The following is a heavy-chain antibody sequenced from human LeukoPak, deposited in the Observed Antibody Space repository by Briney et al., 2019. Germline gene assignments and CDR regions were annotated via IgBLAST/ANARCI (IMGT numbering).Heavy chain of an antibody. J-gene: IGHJ3*02. V-gene: IGHV1-2*06. D-gene: IGHD3-22*01. Sequence: ASVKVSCKASGYTFTAYYLHWVRQAPGQGLEWMGRINPNSGDTEYTQKFQDGVTMTRDTSTSTAYMELRSLRSEDTAVYYCARSSYYYDSSGISDAFDIWGQGTMVTVSS. CDR1: GYTFTAYY. CDR2: INPNSGDT. CDR3: ARSSYYYDSSGISDAFDI.